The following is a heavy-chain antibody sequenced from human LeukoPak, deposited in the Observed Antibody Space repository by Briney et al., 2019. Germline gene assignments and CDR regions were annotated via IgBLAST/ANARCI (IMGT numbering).Heavy chain of an antibody. CDR3: RRVPPYSSSPYYYYYGMDV. CDR2: MNPNSGNT. CDR1: GYTFTSYD. V-gene: IGHV1-8*01. J-gene: IGHJ6*02. Sequence: GSSVKVSCKASGYTFTSYDINWVRQATGKRLEWMGWMNPNSGNTCYAQKFQGRLTITSKTYISTANMELSSLRSEDTAVYYCRRVPPYSSSPYYYYYGMDVWGQGTTVTVSS. D-gene: IGHD6-6*01.